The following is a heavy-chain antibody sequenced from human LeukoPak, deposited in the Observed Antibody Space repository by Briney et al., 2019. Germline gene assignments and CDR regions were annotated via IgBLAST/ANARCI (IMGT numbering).Heavy chain of an antibody. V-gene: IGHV5-51*01. Sequence: GESLKISCKHSGYSFTSQWIGWVRQLPGKGLEWMGIIYPGDSDTRYSPSFQGQVTISADKSISTAYLQWSSLKASDTAMYYCARGYCSSTSCYAYFDYWGQGTLVTVSS. CDR3: ARGYCSSTSCYAYFDY. CDR1: GYSFTSQW. CDR2: IYPGDSDT. J-gene: IGHJ4*02. D-gene: IGHD2-2*01.